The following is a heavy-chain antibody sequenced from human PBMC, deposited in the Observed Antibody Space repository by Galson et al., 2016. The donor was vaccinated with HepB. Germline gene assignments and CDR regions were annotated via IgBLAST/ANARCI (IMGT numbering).Heavy chain of an antibody. CDR2: IKSKIDGGTT. D-gene: IGHD4-17*01. Sequence: SLRLSCAASGFTFSYAWMSWVRQAPGKGLEWVGRIKSKIDGGTTDYATPVKGRFTISRDDSKNTLYLQMNSLTTEDTAVYYCTATVTTSRAYDYYGMDVWGQGTTVTVSS. J-gene: IGHJ6*02. V-gene: IGHV3-15*01. CDR3: TATVTTSRAYDYYGMDV. CDR1: GFTFSYAW.